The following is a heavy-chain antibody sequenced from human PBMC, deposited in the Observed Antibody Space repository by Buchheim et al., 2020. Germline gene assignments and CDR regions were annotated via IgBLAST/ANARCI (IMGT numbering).Heavy chain of an antibody. J-gene: IGHJ4*02. Sequence: EVQLVESGGGLVKPGGSLRLSCAASGFTFDSYSMHWVRQAPGKGLEWVSSISSSSRYIYYADSVKGRFTISRDNVKNSLYLQMDSLRAEDTAVYYCARGGMKYYYNSSGYDMSYFDYWGQGTL. CDR2: ISSSSRYI. CDR1: GFTFDSYS. CDR3: ARGGMKYYYNSSGYDMSYFDY. D-gene: IGHD3-22*01. V-gene: IGHV3-21*01.